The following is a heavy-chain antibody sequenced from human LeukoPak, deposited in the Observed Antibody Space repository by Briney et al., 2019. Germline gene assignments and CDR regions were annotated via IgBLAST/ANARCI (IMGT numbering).Heavy chain of an antibody. D-gene: IGHD2-2*01. CDR3: ARAQGYCSSTSCYAPFDP. CDR1: GGTFSSYA. Sequence: GASVKVSCKASGGTFSSYAISWVRQAPGQGLEWMGGIIPIFGTANYAQKFQGRVTITADESTSTAYKELSSLRSEDTAVYYCARAQGYCSSTSCYAPFDPWGQGTLVTVSS. V-gene: IGHV1-69*13. CDR2: IIPIFGTA. J-gene: IGHJ5*02.